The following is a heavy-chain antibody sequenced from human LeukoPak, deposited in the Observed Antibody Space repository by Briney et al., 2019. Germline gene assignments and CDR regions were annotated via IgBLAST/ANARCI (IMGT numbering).Heavy chain of an antibody. CDR2: IYHSGST. J-gene: IGHJ4*02. D-gene: IGHD3-10*01. CDR3: ASTITMVRGVISHGNY. CDR1: GYSISSDYY. Sequence: SETLSLTCTVSGYSISSDYYWAWIRQPPGKGLEWIGSIYHSGSTNYNPSLKSRVTISVDTSKNQFSLKLSSVTAADTAVYYCASTITMVRGVISHGNYWGQGTLVTVSS. V-gene: IGHV4-38-2*02.